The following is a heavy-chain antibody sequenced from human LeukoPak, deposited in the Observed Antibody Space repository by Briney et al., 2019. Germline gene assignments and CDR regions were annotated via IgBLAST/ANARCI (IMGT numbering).Heavy chain of an antibody. V-gene: IGHV3-64*01. CDR1: GFAFSSYA. CDR3: ARGGGDCSSTSCYLEY. D-gene: IGHD2-2*01. CDR2: ISSNGGST. J-gene: IGHJ4*02. Sequence: PGGSLRLSCAASGFAFSSYAMHWVRQAPGKGLEYVSAISSNGGSTYYANSVKGRFTISRDNSKNTLYLQMGSLRAEDMAVYYCARGGGDCSSTSCYLEYWGQGTLVTVSS.